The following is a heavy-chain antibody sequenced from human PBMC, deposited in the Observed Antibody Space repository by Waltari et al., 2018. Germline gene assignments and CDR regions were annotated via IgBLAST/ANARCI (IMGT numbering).Heavy chain of an antibody. CDR3: ATYIGASLGTAAFDV. J-gene: IGHJ3*01. V-gene: IGHV4-39*01. CDR1: GVFIPANRHY. Sequence: QLQLRESGAGLVKPSETLSLSCSVSGVFIPANRHYWGWIRQPPWQGLEWIATISYIGATYYSPSLKSRVTLSRDTSKNQLSLKVDSVTAADTAVYYCATYIGASLGTAAFDVWGQGTMVTVSS. CDR2: ISYIGAT. D-gene: IGHD5-12*01.